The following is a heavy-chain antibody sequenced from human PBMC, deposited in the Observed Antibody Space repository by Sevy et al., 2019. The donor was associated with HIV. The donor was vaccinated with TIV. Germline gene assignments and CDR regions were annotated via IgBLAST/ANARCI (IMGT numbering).Heavy chain of an antibody. V-gene: IGHV1-69*13. D-gene: IGHD2-21*01. Sequence: ASVMVSCKASGGTFSSYAISWVRQAPGQGLEWMGGIIPIFGTANYAQKFQGRVTITADESTSTAYMELSSLRSEDTAVYYCASPWIAGYSGLDYWGQGTLVTVSS. CDR2: IIPIFGTA. CDR3: ASPWIAGYSGLDY. CDR1: GGTFSSYA. J-gene: IGHJ4*02.